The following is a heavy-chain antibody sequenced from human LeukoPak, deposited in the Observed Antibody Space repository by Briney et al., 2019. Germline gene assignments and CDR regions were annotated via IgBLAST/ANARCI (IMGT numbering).Heavy chain of an antibody. V-gene: IGHV4-30-2*01. CDR1: GGSISSGGYS. Sequence: SQTLSLTCAVSGGSISSGGYSWSWIRQPPGKGLEWIGYIYHSGSTYYNPSLKSRVTISVDRSKNQFSLKLSSVTAADTAVYYCASYDFWRKFEYWGQGTLVTVSS. J-gene: IGHJ4*02. CDR3: ASYDFWRKFEY. D-gene: IGHD3-3*01. CDR2: IYHSGST.